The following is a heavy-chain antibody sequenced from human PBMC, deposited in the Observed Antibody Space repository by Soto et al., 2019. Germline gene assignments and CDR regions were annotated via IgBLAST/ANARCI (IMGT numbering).Heavy chain of an antibody. CDR1: GGSISGHY. CDR2: MYYSGST. V-gene: IGHV4-59*08. D-gene: IGHD3-16*01. Sequence: QVQLQESGPGLVKPSETLSLSCSVSGGSISGHYWSWVRQTPEKGLEWIGYMYYSGSTNYNPSLKSRVTISVDTSKNHFSLRLTSVTAADTAVYYCARGPYYDLIWNYYYMDVWGKGTTVTVSS. CDR3: ARGPYYDLIWNYYYMDV. J-gene: IGHJ6*03.